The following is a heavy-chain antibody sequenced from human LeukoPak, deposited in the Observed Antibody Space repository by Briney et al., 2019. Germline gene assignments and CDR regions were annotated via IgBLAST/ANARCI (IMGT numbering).Heavy chain of an antibody. CDR3: ASKGAASNWFDP. J-gene: IGHJ5*02. D-gene: IGHD6-13*01. CDR2: IIPIFGTA. Sequence: ASVKVSCKASGGTFSSYAISWVRQAPGQGLEWMGGIIPIFGTANYAQKFQGRVTITADKSTCTAYMELSSLRSEDTAVYYCASKGAASNWFDPWGQGTLVTVSS. V-gene: IGHV1-69*06. CDR1: GGTFSSYA.